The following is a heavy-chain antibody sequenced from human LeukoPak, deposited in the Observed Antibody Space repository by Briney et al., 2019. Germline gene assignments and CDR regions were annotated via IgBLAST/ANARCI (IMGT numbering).Heavy chain of an antibody. D-gene: IGHD2-15*01. V-gene: IGHV3-21*01. CDR1: GFTFSDYS. CDR2: ISSSSTYI. Sequence: GGSLRLSCAVSGFTFSDYSMNWVRQAPGKGLEWVSAISSSSTYIYYADSVKGRFTISRDNAKNSLYLQMSRLRAEDTAVYYCARDVSPCSAGSCASDYWGQGTQVTVSS. J-gene: IGHJ4*02. CDR3: ARDVSPCSAGSCASDY.